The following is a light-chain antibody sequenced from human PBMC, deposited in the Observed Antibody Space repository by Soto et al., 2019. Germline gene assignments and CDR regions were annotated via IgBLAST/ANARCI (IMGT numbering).Light chain of an antibody. J-gene: IGKJ1*01. CDR3: QQSLNTPRT. V-gene: IGKV1-39*01. Sequence: DIQMTQSPSSLSASVGDRVTITCRASQSIARYLHWYQQKPGKAPKLLVYGASSLHSGVPSRFSGSGSGTDFTLTISSLQPEDFATYFCQQSLNTPRTFGQGTKVDIK. CDR2: GAS. CDR1: QSIARY.